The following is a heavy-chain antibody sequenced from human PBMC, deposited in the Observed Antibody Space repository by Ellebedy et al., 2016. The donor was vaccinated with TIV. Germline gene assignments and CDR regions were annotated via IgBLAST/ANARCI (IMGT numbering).Heavy chain of an antibody. CDR3: ARDPPRSYCSGGSCYPDYYYGMDV. J-gene: IGHJ6*02. D-gene: IGHD2-15*01. CDR2: IIPIFGTA. Sequence: SVKVSXXASGGTFSSYAISWVRQAPGQGLEWMGGIIPIFGTANYAQKFQGRVTITADESTSTAYMELSSLRSEDTAVYYCARDPPRSYCSGGSCYPDYYYGMDVWGQGTTVTVSS. CDR1: GGTFSSYA. V-gene: IGHV1-69*13.